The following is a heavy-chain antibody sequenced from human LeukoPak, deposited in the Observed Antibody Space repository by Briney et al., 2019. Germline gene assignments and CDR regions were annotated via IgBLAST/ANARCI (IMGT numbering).Heavy chain of an antibody. J-gene: IGHJ6*03. Sequence: PGGSLRLSCAGSGLTFSSYGMTWVRQAPGKGLEWVAAITGNGGDTRYAHSVKGRFTISRDNSKDTLYLQMNSLRAEDTAVYYCAKAILGYYYYYMDVWGKGTTVTVSS. CDR2: ITGNGGDT. V-gene: IGHV3-23*01. CDR1: GLTFSSYG. CDR3: AKAILGYYYYYMDV. D-gene: IGHD3-16*01.